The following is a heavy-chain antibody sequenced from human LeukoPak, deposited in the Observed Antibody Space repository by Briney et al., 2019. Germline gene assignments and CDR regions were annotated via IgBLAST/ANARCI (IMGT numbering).Heavy chain of an antibody. CDR3: ARYGLLRLSEINAFHI. Sequence: GGSLRLSCAASGFTFSSYAMHWVRQAPGKGLEWVAVISYDGSNKYYADSVKGRFTISRDNSKNTLYLQMNSLRAEDTAVYYCARYGLLRLSEINAFHIWGQGTMVTVSS. J-gene: IGHJ3*02. CDR1: GFTFSSYA. CDR2: ISYDGSNK. D-gene: IGHD5-18*01. V-gene: IGHV3-30*04.